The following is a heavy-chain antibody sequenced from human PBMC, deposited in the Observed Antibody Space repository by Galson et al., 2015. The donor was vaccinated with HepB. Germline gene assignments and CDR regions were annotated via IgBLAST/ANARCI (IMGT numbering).Heavy chain of an antibody. V-gene: IGHV3-30*02. Sequence: SLRLSCATSGLTFSTYGMNWVRQAPGKGLEWLTFIRYDRSNEYYADSVKGRITISRDNYRNTPYLQMNSLRADDTAVYYGTRDGAEGYDRDDNYLYYYAMDVWGQGTTVTVSS. CDR3: TRDGAEGYDRDDNYLYYYAMDV. CDR2: IRYDRSNE. D-gene: IGHD3-16*01. J-gene: IGHJ6*02. CDR1: GLTFSTYG.